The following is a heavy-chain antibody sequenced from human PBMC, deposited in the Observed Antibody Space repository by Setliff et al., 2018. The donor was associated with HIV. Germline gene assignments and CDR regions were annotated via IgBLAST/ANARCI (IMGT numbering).Heavy chain of an antibody. J-gene: IGHJ6*03. CDR2: IIPILGIA. D-gene: IGHD2-8*01. CDR3: ARDREYCLVLMVFSHYCNYLMDV. CDR1: GGTFSSYA. Sequence: SVKVSCKASGGTFSSYAINWVRQAPGQGLEWMGGIIPILGIANYAQKFQGRVTITADKSTSTAYMELSSLRSEDTAVYYCARDREYCLVLMVFSHYCNYLMDVWGKGTTVTVSS. V-gene: IGHV1-69*10.